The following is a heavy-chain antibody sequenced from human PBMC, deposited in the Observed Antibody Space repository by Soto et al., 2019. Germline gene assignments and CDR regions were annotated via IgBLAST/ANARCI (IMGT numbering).Heavy chain of an antibody. CDR3: SKSLDS. V-gene: IGHV3-7*01. J-gene: IGHJ4*02. CDR1: GFTFSSSW. CDR2: INPDGGEK. Sequence: GGSLRLSCAASGFTFSSSWMDWVRQAPGKGLEWVANINPDGGEKHYVDSVKGRFTISRDNAKNSLYLHMSSLAAEDSALYYCSKSLDSWGQGTRVTVSS.